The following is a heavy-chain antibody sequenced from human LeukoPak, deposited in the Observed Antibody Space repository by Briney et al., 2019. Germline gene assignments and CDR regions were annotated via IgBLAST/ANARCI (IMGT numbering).Heavy chain of an antibody. CDR3: ARDEGGTGTSDLGS. D-gene: IGHD1-7*01. CDR1: GDSINDHF. V-gene: IGHV4-59*11. J-gene: IGHJ4*02. Sequence: SETLSLTCSVSGDSINDHFWNWIRQSPGKGLEWIGEISGSGSTRYNPFLNSRVTISRDTSKNQFSLRLTSVTAADTAVYYCARDEGGTGTSDLGSWGQGTLVTVSS. CDR2: ISGSGST.